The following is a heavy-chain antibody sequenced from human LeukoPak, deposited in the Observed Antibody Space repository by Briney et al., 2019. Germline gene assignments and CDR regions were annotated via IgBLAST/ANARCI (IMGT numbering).Heavy chain of an antibody. J-gene: IGHJ4*02. V-gene: IGHV4-59*08. CDR1: GGSISSYY. Sequence: SETLSLTSTVSGGSISSYYWSWIRQPPGKGLEWIGYIYYSGSTNYNPSLKSRVTISVDTSKNQFSLKLSSVTAADTAVYYCMGMVPWYFDYWGQGTLVTVSS. CDR2: IYYSGST. D-gene: IGHD2-8*01. CDR3: MGMVPWYFDY.